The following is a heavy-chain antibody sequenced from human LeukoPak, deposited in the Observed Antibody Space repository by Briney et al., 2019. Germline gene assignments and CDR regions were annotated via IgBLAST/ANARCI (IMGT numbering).Heavy chain of an antibody. J-gene: IGHJ4*02. V-gene: IGHV4-34*01. D-gene: IGHD3-3*01. CDR3: ARGRPKLRFLEWYFLYYFDY. Sequence: SETLSLTCAVYGGSFSGYYWSWIRQPPGEGLEWIGEINHSGSTNYNPSLKSRVTISVDTSKNQFSLKLSSVTAADTAVYYCARGRPKLRFLEWYFLYYFDYWGQGTLVTVSS. CDR2: INHSGST. CDR1: GGSFSGYY.